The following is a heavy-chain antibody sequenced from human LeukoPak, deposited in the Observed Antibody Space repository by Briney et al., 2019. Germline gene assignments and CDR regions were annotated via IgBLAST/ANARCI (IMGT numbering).Heavy chain of an antibody. CDR2: IKSDGGAA. V-gene: IGHV3-15*01. J-gene: IGHJ4*02. CDR3: TTDLGDYGDYVRC. CDR1: RNTFTNYW. D-gene: IGHD4-17*01. Sequence: GESLKISCKGSRNTFTNYWIGWVRQAPGKGLEWVGRIKSDGGAADYAAPVQGRFTISRDDSKNTFFLQMNSLKAEDTAVYYCTTDLGDYGDYVRCWGQGTLVTVSS.